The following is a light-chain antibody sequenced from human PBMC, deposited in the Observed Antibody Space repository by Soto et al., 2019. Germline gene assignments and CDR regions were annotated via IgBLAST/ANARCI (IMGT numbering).Light chain of an antibody. J-gene: IGKJ5*01. CDR2: YAS. Sequence: EIMMTQSPATLSVSPGERATLSCRASQSVSNNLAWYQQKPGQAPRLLIYYASTRATGIPARFSGSGSWTEFTLTISSPQSEDFALYYCQQYNNWPPITFGQGTRLEIK. V-gene: IGKV3-15*01. CDR1: QSVSNN. CDR3: QQYNNWPPIT.